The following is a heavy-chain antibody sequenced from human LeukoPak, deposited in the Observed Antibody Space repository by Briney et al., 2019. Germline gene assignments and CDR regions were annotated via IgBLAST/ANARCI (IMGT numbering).Heavy chain of an antibody. J-gene: IGHJ4*02. D-gene: IGHD4-17*01. Sequence: GGSLRLSCAASGFTFSRYWMSWVRQAPGKGLEWVANIKQDGSEKYYVDSVKGRFTISRDNARSSLYLQMSNLRAEDTAVYYCAREEYGDHMWWGQGTLVTVSS. CDR1: GFTFSRYW. CDR3: AREEYGDHMW. V-gene: IGHV3-7*01. CDR2: IKQDGSEK.